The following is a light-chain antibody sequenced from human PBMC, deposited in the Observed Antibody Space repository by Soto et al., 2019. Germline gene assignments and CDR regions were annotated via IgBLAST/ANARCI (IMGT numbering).Light chain of an antibody. CDR2: GTS. CDR3: QEFGGSLS. V-gene: IGKV3-20*01. CDR1: QSVSRSY. J-gene: IGKJ4*01. Sequence: EIVLTQSPGTLSLSPGERATLSCRASQSVSRSYLAWYQQKPGQAPRLLVYGTSSRATGTADRFSGSGSGTDVTLTISRLEPEDFAVYYCQEFGGSLSFGGGTKVEIK.